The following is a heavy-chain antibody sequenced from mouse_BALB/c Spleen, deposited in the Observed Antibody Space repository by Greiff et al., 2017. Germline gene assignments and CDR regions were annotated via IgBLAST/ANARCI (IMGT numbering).Heavy chain of an antibody. V-gene: IGHV1-4*01. CDR3: ARSYRGYAMDY. D-gene: IGHD2-12*01. CDR2: INPSSGYT. CDR1: GYTFTSYT. Sequence: VHLVESGAELARPGASVKMSCKASGYTFTSYTMHWVKQRPGQGLEWIGYINPSSGYTNYNQKFKDKATLTADKSSSTAYMQLSSLTSEDSAVYYCARSYRGYAMDYWGQGTSVTVSS. J-gene: IGHJ4*01.